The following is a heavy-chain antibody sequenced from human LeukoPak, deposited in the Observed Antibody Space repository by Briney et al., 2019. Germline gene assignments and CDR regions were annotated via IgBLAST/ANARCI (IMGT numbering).Heavy chain of an antibody. D-gene: IGHD3-3*01. CDR2: IYTSGST. CDR3: ARAYDFWSPLGY. J-gene: IGHJ4*02. CDR1: GGSISSGSYY. V-gene: IGHV4-61*02. Sequence: SQTLSLTCTVSGGSISSGSYYWSWIRQPAGKGLEWIGRIYTSGSTNYNPSLKSRVIISVDTSKNQFSLKLSSVTAADTAVYYCARAYDFWSPLGYWGQGTLVTVSS.